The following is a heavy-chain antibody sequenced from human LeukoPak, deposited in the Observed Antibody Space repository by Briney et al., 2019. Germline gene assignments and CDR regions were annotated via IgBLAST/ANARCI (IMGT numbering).Heavy chain of an antibody. D-gene: IGHD3-9*01. CDR2: MNPNSGNT. J-gene: IGHJ4*02. Sequence: GASVKVYCKAPGYAFTSYDINWVRQATGQGLEWMGWMNPNSGNTGYAQKFQGRVTMTRNTSISTAYMELSSLRSEDTAVYYCARGRGIRYFDWLLNYWGQGTLVTVSS. V-gene: IGHV1-8*01. CDR1: GYAFTSYD. CDR3: ARGRGIRYFDWLLNY.